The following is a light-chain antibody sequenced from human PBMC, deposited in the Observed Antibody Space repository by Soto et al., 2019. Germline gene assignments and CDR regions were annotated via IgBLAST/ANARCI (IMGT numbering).Light chain of an antibody. V-gene: IGLV2-14*01. CDR3: SSYTGSTTLVL. CDR2: GVS. CDR1: SSDVGGYNY. J-gene: IGLJ2*01. Sequence: QSALTQPASVSGSPGQSITISCTGTSSDVGGYNYVSWYQQHPDKAPKLMIYGVSNRPSGVSNRFSGFKSGNTASLTISGLQAEDEADYYCSSYTGSTTLVLFGGGTKVTVL.